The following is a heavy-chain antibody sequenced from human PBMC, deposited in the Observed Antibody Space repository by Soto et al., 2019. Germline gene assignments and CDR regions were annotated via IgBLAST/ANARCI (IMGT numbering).Heavy chain of an antibody. V-gene: IGHV3-33*08. CDR3: ARADCTGAYCYSWPFNYGVDV. D-gene: IGHD2-15*01. CDR2: IWYDGSNK. J-gene: IGHJ6*02. Sequence: LRLSCTTSGFTFNTYGMHWVRQAPGKGLEWVAIIWYDGSNKYYADSVKGRFTISGDNSKNTLYLQMNSLRAEDTALYYCARADCTGAYCYSWPFNYGVDVWGQGTTVTVSS. CDR1: GFTFNTYG.